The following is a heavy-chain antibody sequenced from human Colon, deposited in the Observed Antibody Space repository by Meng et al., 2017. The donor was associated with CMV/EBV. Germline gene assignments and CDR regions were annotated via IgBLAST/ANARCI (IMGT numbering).Heavy chain of an antibody. J-gene: IGHJ5*02. CDR1: GGAITRAGDC. V-gene: IGHV4-30-4*01. D-gene: IGHD2/OR15-2a*01. CDR3: TGNIGLCYAMDS. Sequence: FSGGAITRAGDCWTWSRQPPGKGLEWIGLNNYDGSAYANPNLKSKVTWSLDTSKNQFPMKLASVTAADTALYYCTGNIGLCYAMDSWGQGTLVTVSS. CDR2: NNYDGSA.